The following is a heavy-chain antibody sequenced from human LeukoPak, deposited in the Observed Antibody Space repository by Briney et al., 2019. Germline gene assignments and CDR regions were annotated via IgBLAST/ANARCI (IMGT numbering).Heavy chain of an antibody. CDR2: IQYDGSNK. V-gene: IGHV3-30*02. Sequence: PGGSLRLSCAASGFTFSSYGMHWVRQAPGKGLEWVAFIQYDGSNKYYADSVKGRFTISRDNAKNSLYLQMNTLRVEDTAVYYCAGSNSWETGIYFDYWGQGTLVTVSS. D-gene: IGHD6-13*01. CDR1: GFTFSSYG. J-gene: IGHJ4*02. CDR3: AGSNSWETGIYFDY.